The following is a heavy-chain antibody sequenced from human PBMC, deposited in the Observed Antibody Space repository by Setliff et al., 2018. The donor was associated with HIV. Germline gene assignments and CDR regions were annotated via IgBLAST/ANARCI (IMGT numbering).Heavy chain of an antibody. CDR3: ARQHGDYAFGS. CDR2: INYTGDT. Sequence: PSETLFLTCAVYGGSFPAYYWSWVRQPPGKGLEWIGEINYTGDTKYNPSLKSRVNLFIDTSKKQFSLKVTSATAADTAVYYCARQHGDYAFGSWGQGTLVTVSS. CDR1: GGSFPAYY. V-gene: IGHV4-34*01. J-gene: IGHJ5*01. D-gene: IGHD4-17*01.